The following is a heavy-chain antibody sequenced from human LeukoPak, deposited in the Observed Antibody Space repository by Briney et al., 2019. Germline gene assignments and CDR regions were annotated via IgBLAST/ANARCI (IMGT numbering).Heavy chain of an antibody. CDR3: ARRAAFDRGNGGYFDY. D-gene: IGHD4-23*01. Sequence: GGSLRLSCVGSGFTFSNCWTTWVRQAPGKGLEWVANIKKDGSAIYYADSVKGRFTISRDNAKNSLYLQMNSLRAEDTAVYYCARRAAFDRGNGGYFDYWGQGTLVTVSS. CDR1: GFTFSNCW. V-gene: IGHV3-7*03. CDR2: IKKDGSAI. J-gene: IGHJ4*02.